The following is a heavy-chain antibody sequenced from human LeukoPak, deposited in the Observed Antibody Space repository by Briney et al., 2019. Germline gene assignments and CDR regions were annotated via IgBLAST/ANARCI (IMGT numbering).Heavy chain of an antibody. V-gene: IGHV3-30*02. CDR2: IRYDGSNK. CDR1: GFTFSSYG. Sequence: GGSLRLSCAASGFTFSSYGMHWVRQAPGKGLEWVAFIRYDGSNKYYADSVKGRFTISRDNSKNTAYLQMNSLKTEDTAVYYCTRPGGYYDSSGYYGFNDYWGQGTLVTVSS. J-gene: IGHJ4*02. CDR3: TRPGGYYDSSGYYGFNDY. D-gene: IGHD3-22*01.